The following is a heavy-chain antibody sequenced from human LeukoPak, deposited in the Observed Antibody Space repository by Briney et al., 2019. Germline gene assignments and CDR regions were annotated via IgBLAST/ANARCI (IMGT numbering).Heavy chain of an antibody. J-gene: IGHJ4*02. CDR1: GYTFTGYY. D-gene: IGHD3-10*01. V-gene: IGHV1-2*02. CDR2: INPNSGGT. Sequence: ASVKVSCKASGYTFTGYYMHWVRQAPGQGLEWMGWINPNSGGTNYAQKFQGRVTMTRDTSISTAYMELSRLRSDDTAVYYCARGSVLLWFGEFPPFDYWGQGTLVTISS. CDR3: ARGSVLLWFGEFPPFDY.